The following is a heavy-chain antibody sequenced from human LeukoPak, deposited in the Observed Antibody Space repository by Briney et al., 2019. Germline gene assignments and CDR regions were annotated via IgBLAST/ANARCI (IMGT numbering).Heavy chain of an antibody. CDR3: ALSGGSNWYGLEC. J-gene: IGHJ4*02. CDR2: ISVSDTT. V-gene: IGHV3-23*01. D-gene: IGHD6-13*01. CDR1: GFIFSSYA. Sequence: PGGSLRLSCAASGFIFSSYAMSWVRQAPGKGLEWISAISVSDTTYYADSVKGRFTISRDNSKNTLYLQMNSLRAEDTAVYYCALSGGSNWYGLECWGQGTLVTVS.